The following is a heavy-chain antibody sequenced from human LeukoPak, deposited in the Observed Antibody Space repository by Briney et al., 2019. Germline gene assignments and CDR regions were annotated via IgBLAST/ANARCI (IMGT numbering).Heavy chain of an antibody. CDR2: ISSSSSYI. V-gene: IGHV3-21*01. CDR1: GFTFSKAW. Sequence: GGSLRLSCAASGFTFSKAWVSWVRQAPGKGLEWVSSISSSSSYIYYADSVKGRFTISRDNAKNSLYLQMNSLRAEDTAVYYCARDPPYSSSWPNWFDPWGQGTLVTVSS. CDR3: ARDPPYSSSWPNWFDP. D-gene: IGHD6-13*01. J-gene: IGHJ5*02.